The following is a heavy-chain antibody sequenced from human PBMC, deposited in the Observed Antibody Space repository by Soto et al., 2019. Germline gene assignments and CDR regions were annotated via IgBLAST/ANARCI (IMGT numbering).Heavy chain of an antibody. CDR2: IGGGGFST. V-gene: IGHV3-23*01. CDR1: GFSFSSYG. Sequence: EVQLLESGGALVQPGGSLSLSCAASGFSFSSYGLSWVRQAPGKGLEWVSGIGGGGFSTYYADSVKGRFTISRDNSKTTLYLQMNSLRAEDTAVYYCAKDRIAVIAALPFDSWGQGTLVTVSS. CDR3: AKDRIAVIAALPFDS. J-gene: IGHJ4*02. D-gene: IGHD2-15*01.